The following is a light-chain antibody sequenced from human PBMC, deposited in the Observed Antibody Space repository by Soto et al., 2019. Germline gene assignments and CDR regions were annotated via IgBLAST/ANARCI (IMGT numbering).Light chain of an antibody. CDR3: QQFYSIPRT. CDR1: ESVLYSINSKNY. Sequence: DVVMTQSPECLAVSLGERASIHCKSSESVLYSINSKNYLAWYQHKPGQPPRLLIYWASTRESGVPDRFSGSGSGTDFTLTISSLQAEDVAVYYCQQFYSIPRTFGQGTKVDIK. V-gene: IGKV4-1*01. J-gene: IGKJ1*01. CDR2: WAS.